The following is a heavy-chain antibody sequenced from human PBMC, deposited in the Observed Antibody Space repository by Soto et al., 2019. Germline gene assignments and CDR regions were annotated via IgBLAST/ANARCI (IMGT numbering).Heavy chain of an antibody. CDR3: VGTARPLWAFDY. D-gene: IGHD6-6*01. CDR1: GGSISSSSYY. CDR2: IYYSGST. J-gene: IGHJ4*02. Sequence: KPSETLSLTCTVSGGSISSSSYYWGWIRQPPGKGLEWIGSIYYSGSTYYNPSLKSRVTISVDTSKNQFSLKLSSVTAADTAVYYCVGTARPLWAFDYWGQGTLVTVSS. V-gene: IGHV4-39*01.